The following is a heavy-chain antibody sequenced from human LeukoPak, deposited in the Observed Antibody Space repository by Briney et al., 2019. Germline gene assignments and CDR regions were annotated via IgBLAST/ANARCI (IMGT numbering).Heavy chain of an antibody. CDR2: IYYSGST. J-gene: IGHJ6*02. CDR3: ATRGQLDV. Sequence: SETLSLTCTVSDGSINNYYWTWIRQPPGKGLEWIGDIYYSGSTNYNPSLKSRVTISVDTSKNQFSLKLSSVTAADTAVYYCATRGQLDVWGQGNTVTVSS. CDR1: DGSINNYY. V-gene: IGHV4-59*01.